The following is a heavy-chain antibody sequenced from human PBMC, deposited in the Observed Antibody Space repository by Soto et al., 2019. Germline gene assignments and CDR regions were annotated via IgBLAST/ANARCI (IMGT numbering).Heavy chain of an antibody. CDR1: GGTFSRYA. V-gene: IGHV1-69*01. CDR3: ARGYKYSPGDS. D-gene: IGHD5-12*01. J-gene: IGHJ4*02. Sequence: QVQLVQSGAEAKKPGSSVKVSCKASGGTFSRYAISWVRQAPGQGLEWMGGIIPMIGTAHYAQKFQGRVTISADESTRTAYMELSSLRSEDTAVYYCARGYKYSPGDSWGQGTLVTVSS. CDR2: IIPMIGTA.